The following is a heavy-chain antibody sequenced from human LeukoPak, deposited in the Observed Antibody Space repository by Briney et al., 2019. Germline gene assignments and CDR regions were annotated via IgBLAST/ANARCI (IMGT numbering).Heavy chain of an antibody. V-gene: IGHV4-59*13. D-gene: IGHD6-13*01. J-gene: IGHJ5*02. Sequence: AETLSLTCTVSGGSISSYDWSWIRQRPGKALEGCGYIYYSGGTQPNPSPKRRVPISVDTSKTQFSLKLSSVTAAATAVYYCARGRRIAAAGPRWFDPWGQGTLVTVSS. CDR1: GGSISSYD. CDR2: IYYSGGT. CDR3: ARGRRIAAAGPRWFDP.